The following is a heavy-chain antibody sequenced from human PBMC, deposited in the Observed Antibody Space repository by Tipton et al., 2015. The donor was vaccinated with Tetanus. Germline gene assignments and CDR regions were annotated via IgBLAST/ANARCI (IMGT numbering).Heavy chain of an antibody. D-gene: IGHD2-15*01. Sequence: TLSLTCTVDAESFSDYYWSWLRQTPGKGLEWIGEINHSGRANFNPSLESRLTTSVDTSKNQFSLNMSSVTAADTAVYYCARGGVFRGTVVVAGPPGTQLFTQWGQGARVTVSA. CDR3: ARGGVFRGTVVVAGPPGTQLFTQ. J-gene: IGHJ4*02. CDR2: INHSGRA. V-gene: IGHV4-34*01. CDR1: AESFSDYY.